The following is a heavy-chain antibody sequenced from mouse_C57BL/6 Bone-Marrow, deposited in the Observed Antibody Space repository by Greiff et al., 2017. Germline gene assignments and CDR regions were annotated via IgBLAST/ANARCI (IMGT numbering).Heavy chain of an antibody. CDR2: IDPENGDT. CDR3: TAHAGYSYYFDY. D-gene: IGHD2-3*01. CDR1: GFNIKDDY. V-gene: IGHV14-4*01. J-gene: IGHJ2*01. Sequence: EVKLQESGAELVRPGASVKLSCTASGFNIKDDYMHWVKQRPEQGLEWIGWIDPENGDTEYASKFQGKATITADTSSNTAYLQLSSLSSEDTAVYYCTAHAGYSYYFDYWGQGTTLTVSS.